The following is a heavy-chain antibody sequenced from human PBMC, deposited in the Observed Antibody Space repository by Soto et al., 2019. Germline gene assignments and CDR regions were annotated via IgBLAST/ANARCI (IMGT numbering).Heavy chain of an antibody. D-gene: IGHD3-3*01. CDR1: GYSFTSYW. V-gene: IGHV5-51*01. CDR2: IYPGDSDT. Sequence: GEPLKISCKGSGYSFTSYWIGWVPQIPWKGLESMWIIYPGDSDTRYSPSFQGQVTISADKSISTAYLQWSSLKASDTAMYYCATFNRSSNFWRPPNDAFDIWGQGKMVTVSS. J-gene: IGHJ3*02. CDR3: ATFNRSSNFWRPPNDAFDI.